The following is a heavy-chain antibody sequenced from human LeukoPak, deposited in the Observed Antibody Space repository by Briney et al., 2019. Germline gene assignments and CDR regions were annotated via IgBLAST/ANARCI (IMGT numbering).Heavy chain of an antibody. J-gene: IGHJ5*02. D-gene: IGHD3-3*01. CDR1: GFTFSSYW. V-gene: IGHV3-74*01. CDR2: INSDGSST. Sequence: PGGSLRLSCAASGFTFSSYWMHWVRQAPGKGLVWVSRINSDGSSTSYADSVKGRFTISRDNAKNTLYLQMNSLRAEDTAVYYCARGSPRNRLRFLEWSRLVDNWFDPWGQGTLVTVSS. CDR3: ARGSPRNRLRFLEWSRLVDNWFDP.